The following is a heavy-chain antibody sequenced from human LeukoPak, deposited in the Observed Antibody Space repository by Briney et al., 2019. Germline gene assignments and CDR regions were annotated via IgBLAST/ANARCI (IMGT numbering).Heavy chain of an antibody. J-gene: IGHJ4*02. Sequence: GGSLRLSCAASGFTFSSYAMHWVRQAPGKGLEWVAVISYDGSNKYYADSVKGRFTISRDNSKNTLYLQMNSLRAEDTAVYYCARGYSGNDYGYYFDYWGQGTLVTVSS. D-gene: IGHD5-12*01. CDR2: ISYDGSNK. CDR3: ARGYSGNDYGYYFDY. CDR1: GFTFSSYA. V-gene: IGHV3-30-3*01.